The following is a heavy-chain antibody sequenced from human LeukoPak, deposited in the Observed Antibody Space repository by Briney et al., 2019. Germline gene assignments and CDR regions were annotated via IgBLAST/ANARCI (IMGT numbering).Heavy chain of an antibody. CDR1: GYTFTSYA. D-gene: IGHD5-18*01. V-gene: IGHV1-3*01. CDR2: INAGNGNT. CDR3: ARATATAMVTV. Sequence: GASVKVSCTASGYTFTSYAMHWVRQAPGQRLEWMGWINAGNGNTKYSQKFQGRVTITRDTSASTAYMELSSLRSEDTAVYYCARATATAMVTVWGQGTLVTVSS. J-gene: IGHJ4*02.